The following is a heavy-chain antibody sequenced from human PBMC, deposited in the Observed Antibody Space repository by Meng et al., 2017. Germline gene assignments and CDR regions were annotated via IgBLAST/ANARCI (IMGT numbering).Heavy chain of an antibody. CDR3: ARAVHYDILTGSSAFDI. CDR2: IYPGDSDT. J-gene: IGHJ3*02. D-gene: IGHD3-9*01. V-gene: IGHV5-51*01. CDR1: GYSFTSYW. Sequence: KVSCKGSGYSFTSYWIGWVRQMPGKGLEWMGIIYPGDSDTRYSPSFQGQVTISADKSTSTAYLQWSSLKAPDTAMYYCARAVHYDILTGSSAFDIWGQGTMVTVSS.